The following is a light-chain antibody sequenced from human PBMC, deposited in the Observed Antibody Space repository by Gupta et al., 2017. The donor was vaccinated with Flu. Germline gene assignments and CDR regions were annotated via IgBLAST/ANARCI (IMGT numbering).Light chain of an antibody. J-gene: IGKJ1*01. CDR2: AAS. CDR1: QGIRND. Sequence: PSSPPAAVGDRVAITCRASQGIRNDLGWYQQKPGEAPKRLLYAASRVLSGVPSRISGSGSGTEFTLTIISRQPADFATYYCRQENSYPRTFGQGTKVEIK. CDR3: RQENSYPRT. V-gene: IGKV1-17*01.